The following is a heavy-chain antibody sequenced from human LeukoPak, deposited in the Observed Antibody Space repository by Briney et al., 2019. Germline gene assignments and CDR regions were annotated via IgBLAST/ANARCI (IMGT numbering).Heavy chain of an antibody. J-gene: IGHJ4*02. CDR2: TYYSGST. D-gene: IGHD4-17*01. CDR1: GGSIRSYY. Sequence: SETLSLTCTVSGGSIRSYYWSWIRQPPGKGLEWIGYTYYSGSTNYNPSLKSRVSIPVDTSKNQFSLKLSSVTAADTAVYYCARTGSTVTMLYPFDHWGQGTLVTVSS. V-gene: IGHV4-59*01. CDR3: ARTGSTVTMLYPFDH.